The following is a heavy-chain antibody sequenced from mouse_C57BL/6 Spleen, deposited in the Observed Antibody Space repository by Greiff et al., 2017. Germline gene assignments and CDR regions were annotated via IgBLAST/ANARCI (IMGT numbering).Heavy chain of an antibody. Sequence: QVQLKESGAELMKPGASVKLSCKATGYTFTGYWIEWVKQRPGHGLEWIGEVLPGSGSTKYNEKFKGKATFTADTSSNTAYMQLSSLTTADSAINYCARNYYGSRDYSDYWGQGTTLTVSS. V-gene: IGHV1-9*01. CDR1: GYTFTGYW. D-gene: IGHD1-1*01. CDR3: ARNYYGSRDYSDY. CDR2: VLPGSGST. J-gene: IGHJ2*01.